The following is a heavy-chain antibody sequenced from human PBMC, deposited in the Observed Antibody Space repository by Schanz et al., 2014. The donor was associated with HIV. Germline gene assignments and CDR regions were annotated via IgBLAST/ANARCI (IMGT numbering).Heavy chain of an antibody. D-gene: IGHD3-22*01. J-gene: IGHJ6*02. CDR1: GFTFDSYG. V-gene: IGHV3-30*18. CDR3: AKDRNQYDSRYIGKGNYYYYYGMDV. CDR2: ISYDGTNK. Sequence: QLLESGGGLVQPGGLLRLSCAASGFTFDSYGIHWVRQAPGKGLEWVAVISYDGTNKKFANSVKGRFTISRDNSKNTVYLQAKSLRPEDTAVYYCAKDRNQYDSRYIGKGNYYYYYGMDVWGQGTTVTVSS.